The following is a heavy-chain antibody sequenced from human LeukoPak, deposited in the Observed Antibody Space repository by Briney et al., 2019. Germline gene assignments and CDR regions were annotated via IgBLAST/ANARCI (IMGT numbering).Heavy chain of an antibody. V-gene: IGHV4-34*01. CDR2: INHSGST. CDR3: ARGLGQLEED. Sequence: PSETLSLTCAVYGGSFSGYYWSWIRQPPGKGLEWIGEINHSGSTNYNPSLKSRVAMSVDTSKNQFSLKLSSVTAADTAVYYCARGLGQLEEDWGQGTLVTVPS. J-gene: IGHJ4*02. D-gene: IGHD6-6*01. CDR1: GGSFSGYY.